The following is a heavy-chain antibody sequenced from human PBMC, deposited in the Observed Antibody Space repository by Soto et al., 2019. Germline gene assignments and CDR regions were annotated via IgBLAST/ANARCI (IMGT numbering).Heavy chain of an antibody. CDR2: IYFRGNT. J-gene: IGHJ4*02. Sequence: QLQLQESGPGLVKPSETLSLTCSVSGDSINSDKYYWGWIRQPPGKGLEWIGSIYFRGNTYYNPPLQSRVTISLDKSKGQFSLKLTSVTAADSAVYFCARLEGLATISYYFDFWGQGALVTVSS. CDR3: ARLEGLATISYYFDF. D-gene: IGHD3-9*01. CDR1: GDSINSDKYY. V-gene: IGHV4-39*01.